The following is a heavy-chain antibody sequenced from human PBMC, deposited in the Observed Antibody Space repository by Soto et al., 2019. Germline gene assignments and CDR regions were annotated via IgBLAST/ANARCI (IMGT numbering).Heavy chain of an antibody. D-gene: IGHD5-12*01. CDR2: ISGSGGST. J-gene: IGHJ5*02. Sequence: GGSLRLSCAASGFTFSSYAMSWVRQAPGKGLEWVSAISGSGGSTYYADSVKGRFTISRDNSKNTLYLQMNSLRAEDTAVYYCAKEPQRRWLSQIEHNWFDPWGQGTQVTISS. V-gene: IGHV3-23*01. CDR1: GFTFSSYA. CDR3: AKEPQRRWLSQIEHNWFDP.